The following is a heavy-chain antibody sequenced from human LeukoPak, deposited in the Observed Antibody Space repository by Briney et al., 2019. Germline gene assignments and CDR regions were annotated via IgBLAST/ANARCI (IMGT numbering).Heavy chain of an antibody. V-gene: IGHV3-48*04. CDR1: GFTFSSYA. CDR3: AGGGSGWYGYYYYYMHV. Sequence: VGSLRLSCAASGFTFSSYAMSWVRQAPGKGLEWVSYISSSGSTIYYADSVKGRFTISRDNAKNSLYLQMNSLRAEDTAVYYCAGGGSGWYGYYYYYMHVWGKGTTVTVSS. D-gene: IGHD6-19*01. J-gene: IGHJ6*03. CDR2: ISSSGSTI.